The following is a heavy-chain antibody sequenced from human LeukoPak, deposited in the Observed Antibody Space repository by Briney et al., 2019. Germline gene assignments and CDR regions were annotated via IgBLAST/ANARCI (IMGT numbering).Heavy chain of an antibody. CDR1: GFTFSSYA. CDR2: ISGSGDST. CDR3: AISGGYWAWAH. V-gene: IGHV3-23*01. J-gene: IGHJ4*02. Sequence: GGSLRLSCAASGFTFSSYAMSWVRQAPGKGLEWVSGISGSGDSTHYADSVKGRFTISRDNSKNTFYLQMNSLRADDTAVYYCAISGGYWAWAHWGQGTLVTVSS. D-gene: IGHD1-26*01.